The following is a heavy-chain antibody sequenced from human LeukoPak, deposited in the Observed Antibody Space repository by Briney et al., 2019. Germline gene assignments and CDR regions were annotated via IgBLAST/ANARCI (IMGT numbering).Heavy chain of an antibody. Sequence: ASVKVSCKASGYSFTNYGISWVRQAPRQGLEWMGWISGDNGNTKYALKFQDRVTLTTERSATTVYMELRKLKSDDTAVYYCARDNEGYYFASGSSVLDYWGQGTLVTASA. D-gene: IGHD3-10*01. CDR1: GYSFTNYG. V-gene: IGHV1-18*01. J-gene: IGHJ4*02. CDR3: ARDNEGYYFASGSSVLDY. CDR2: ISGDNGNT.